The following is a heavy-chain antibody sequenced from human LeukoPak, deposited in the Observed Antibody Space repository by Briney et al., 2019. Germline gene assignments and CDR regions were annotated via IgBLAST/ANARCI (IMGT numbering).Heavy chain of an antibody. CDR2: IKGDGSST. CDR3: VRDGVGAPPFDY. V-gene: IGHV3-74*01. Sequence: GGSLRLSCAASAFTFSSNWMHWVRQAPGKGLVWVSRIKGDGSSTSYADSVKGRFTISRDNAKNTLFLQMNSLRAEDTAVYYCVRDGVGAPPFDYWGQGALVTVSS. D-gene: IGHD1-26*01. J-gene: IGHJ4*02. CDR1: AFTFSSNW.